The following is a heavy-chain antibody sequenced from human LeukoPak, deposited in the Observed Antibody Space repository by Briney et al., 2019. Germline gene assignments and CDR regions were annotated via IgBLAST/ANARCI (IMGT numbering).Heavy chain of an antibody. V-gene: IGHV3-33*01. Sequence: GGSLRLSCAASGFTFSSYGMHWVRQAPGKGLEWVAVIWYDGSNKYYADSVKGRFTISRDNSKNTLYVQMNSLRVEDTAVYYCAGGFDSSGYYYNYFEYWGQGTLVTVSS. D-gene: IGHD3-22*01. CDR3: AGGFDSSGYYYNYFEY. J-gene: IGHJ4*02. CDR1: GFTFSSYG. CDR2: IWYDGSNK.